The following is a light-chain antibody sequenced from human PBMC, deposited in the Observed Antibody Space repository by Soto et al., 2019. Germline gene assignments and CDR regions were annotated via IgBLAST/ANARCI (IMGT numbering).Light chain of an antibody. CDR3: TSFTSSNAWV. CDR1: SSDVGGYNY. Sequence: QSSLTQPASVFRSPGLAIAISGTGTSSDVGGYNYVSWVQQHPGKAPKLKIYEVSNRPTGIANLLSSSKSGSTASLTYSEIQDEDEADYYCTSFTSSNAWVFGGGTKVTVL. J-gene: IGLJ3*02. CDR2: EVS. V-gene: IGLV2-14*03.